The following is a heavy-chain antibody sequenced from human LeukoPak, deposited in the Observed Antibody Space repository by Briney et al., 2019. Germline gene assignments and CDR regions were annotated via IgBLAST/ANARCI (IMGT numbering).Heavy chain of an antibody. J-gene: IGHJ5*02. V-gene: IGHV1-69*05. CDR3: ARGGMDDFWSGYSGLFDP. CDR1: GGTFSSYA. D-gene: IGHD3-3*01. CDR2: IIPIFGTA. Sequence: GASVKVSCKASGGTFSSYAISWVRQAPGQGLEWMGGIIPIFGTANYAQKFQGRVTITTDESTSTAYMELSSLRSEDTAVYYCARGGMDDFWSGYSGLFDPWGQGTLVTVSS.